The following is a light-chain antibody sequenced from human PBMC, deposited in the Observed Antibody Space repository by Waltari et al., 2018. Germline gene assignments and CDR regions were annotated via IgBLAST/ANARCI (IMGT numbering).Light chain of an antibody. CDR2: LAS. Sequence: DIVMTQSPLSLPVSPGEPASISCRSSQSLLHSNGYIYLGWYLQKPGQSPQLRIYLASNRASGVPDRFSGSGSGTDFTLKISRVEAEDVGVYYCMQALQTPTFGQGTRLEIK. CDR3: MQALQTPT. J-gene: IGKJ5*01. CDR1: QSLLHSNGYIY. V-gene: IGKV2-28*01.